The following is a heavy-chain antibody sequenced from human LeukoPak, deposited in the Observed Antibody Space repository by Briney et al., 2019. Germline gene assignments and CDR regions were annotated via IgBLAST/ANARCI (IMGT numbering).Heavy chain of an antibody. D-gene: IGHD5-24*01. CDR3: ARFEEMATTSIDY. J-gene: IGHJ4*02. Sequence: KPGESLKISCKGSGYSFTSYWIGWVRQMPGKGLEWMGIIYPGDSDTRYSPSFQGQVSISADKSISTAYLQWSSLKASDTAMYYCARFEEMATTSIDYWGQGTRFTVSS. CDR2: IYPGDSDT. V-gene: IGHV5-51*01. CDR1: GYSFTSYW.